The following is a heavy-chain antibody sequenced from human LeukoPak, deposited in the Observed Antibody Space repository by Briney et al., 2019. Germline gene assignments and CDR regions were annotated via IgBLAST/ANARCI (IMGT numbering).Heavy chain of an antibody. CDR2: ISYDGSNQ. Sequence: PGGSLRLSCAASGFTFSNYAMHLVRQAPGKGLEWVALISYDGSNQYYADSVKGRFTISRDNSKNTLYLQMNSLRAEDTAVYYCGGYCSSTSCYAENYYYYGMDVWGQGTTVTVSS. V-gene: IGHV3-30-3*01. CDR3: GGYCSSTSCYAENYYYYGMDV. J-gene: IGHJ6*02. CDR1: GFTFSNYA. D-gene: IGHD2-2*03.